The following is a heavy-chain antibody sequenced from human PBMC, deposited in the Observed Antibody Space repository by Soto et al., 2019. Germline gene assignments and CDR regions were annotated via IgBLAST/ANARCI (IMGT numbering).Heavy chain of an antibody. CDR3: ARGAGVLWFGEPPYYFDY. J-gene: IGHJ4*02. Sequence: EVQLVESGGGLVQPGGSLRLSCAASGFTFSSYDMHRVRQATGKGLEWVSAIGTAGDTYYPGSVKGRFTISRENAKNSLYLQMNSLRAEDTAVYYCARGAGVLWFGEPPYYFDYWGQGTLVTVSS. CDR1: GFTFSSYD. D-gene: IGHD3-10*01. CDR2: IGTAGDT. V-gene: IGHV3-13*01.